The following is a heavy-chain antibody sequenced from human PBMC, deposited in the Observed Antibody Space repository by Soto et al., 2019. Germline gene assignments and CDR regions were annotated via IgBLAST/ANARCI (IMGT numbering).Heavy chain of an antibody. V-gene: IGHV4-4*02. CDR1: GGSISSSNW. CDR2: IYHSGST. CDR3: ARTHSPGGVYCTNGVCSSAGGPGIAFDI. Sequence: QVQLQESGPGLVKPSGTLSLTCAVSGGSISSSNWWSWVRQPPGKGLEWIGEIYHSGSTNYNPSLKSRVTISVDKSKNQFSLKLSSVHAADTAVYYCARTHSPGGVYCTNGVCSSAGGPGIAFDIWGQGTMVTVSS. J-gene: IGHJ3*02. D-gene: IGHD2-8*01.